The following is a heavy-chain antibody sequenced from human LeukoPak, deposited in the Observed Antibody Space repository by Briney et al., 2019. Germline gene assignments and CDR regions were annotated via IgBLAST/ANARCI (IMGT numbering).Heavy chain of an antibody. Sequence: PSETLSLTCTVSGGSISSYYWAWIRQPPGKGLEWIGYMYYSGSTNYNPSLRSRVTISVDTSKNQFSLKLSSVTAADTAVYYCARVQLGGYYYYMDVWGKGTTVTISS. CDR1: GGSISSYY. D-gene: IGHD1-1*01. CDR3: ARVQLGGYYYYMDV. CDR2: MYYSGST. V-gene: IGHV4-59*01. J-gene: IGHJ6*03.